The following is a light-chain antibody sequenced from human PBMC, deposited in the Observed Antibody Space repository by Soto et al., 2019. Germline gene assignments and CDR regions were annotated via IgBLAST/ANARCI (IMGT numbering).Light chain of an antibody. CDR2: RNN. V-gene: IGLV1-47*01. Sequence: QSVLIQPPSASGTPGQRVTISCSGSSSNIGSNYVYWFQQLPGAAPKLLIYRNNQRPSGVPDRISGSKSGTSASLAISGLRSEDEADFYCATWEDNLTARVFGGGTKLTVL. CDR1: SSNIGSNY. J-gene: IGLJ3*02. CDR3: ATWEDNLTARV.